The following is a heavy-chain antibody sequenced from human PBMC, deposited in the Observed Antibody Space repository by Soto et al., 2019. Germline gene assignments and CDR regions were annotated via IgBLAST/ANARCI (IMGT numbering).Heavy chain of an antibody. J-gene: IGHJ3*02. D-gene: IGHD4-17*01. CDR2: IGTAGDT. V-gene: IGHV3-13*01. Sequence: GGSLRLSCAASGFTFSSYDMHWVRQATGKGLEWVSAIGTAGDTYYPGSVKGRFTISRENAKNSLYLQMNSLRAGDTAVYYCARVGQSGDHDAFDIWGQGTMVTVSS. CDR3: ARVGQSGDHDAFDI. CDR1: GFTFSSYD.